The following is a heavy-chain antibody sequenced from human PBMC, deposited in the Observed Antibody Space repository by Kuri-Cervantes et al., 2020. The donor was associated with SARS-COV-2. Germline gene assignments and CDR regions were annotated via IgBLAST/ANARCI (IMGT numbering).Heavy chain of an antibody. D-gene: IGHD3-3*01. J-gene: IGHJ5*02. V-gene: IGHV4-4*07. CDR2: IYTSGIT. Sequence: SETLSLTCTVSGGSTSSYYWSWIRQPAGKGLDWIGRIYTSGITNYNPSLKSRVTISIDTSKNQFSLKLSSVTAADTAVYYCVKGGARITNSGVVIATWFDPWGQGTLVTVSS. CDR3: VKGGARITNSGVVIATWFDP. CDR1: GGSTSSYY.